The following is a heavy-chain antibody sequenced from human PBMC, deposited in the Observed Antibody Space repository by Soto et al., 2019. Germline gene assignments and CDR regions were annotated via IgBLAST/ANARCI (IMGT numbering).Heavy chain of an antibody. Sequence: GGSLRLSCAASGFTFSSYGMHWVRQAPGKGLEWVAVISYDGSNKYYADSVKGRFTISRDNSKNTLYLQMNSLRAEDTAVYYCAKDPDTVFTMSMDVWGQGTTVTVSS. V-gene: IGHV3-30*18. CDR3: AKDPDTVFTMSMDV. J-gene: IGHJ6*02. CDR2: ISYDGSNK. CDR1: GFTFSSYG. D-gene: IGHD3-22*01.